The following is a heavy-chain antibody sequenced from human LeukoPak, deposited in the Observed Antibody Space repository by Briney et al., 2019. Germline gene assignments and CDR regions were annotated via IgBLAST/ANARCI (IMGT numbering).Heavy chain of an antibody. CDR2: IYPGDSDT. D-gene: IGHD5-12*01. CDR1: GYSFTTYW. Sequence: GESLKISCKASGYSFTTYWIGWVRQMPGKGLEWVGNIYPGDSDTRYSPSFQGRVTISVDKSIGTAYLQWSSLKASDTAIYYCARRNGYDSSYYFDYWGQGNLVTVSS. CDR3: ARRNGYDSSYYFDY. V-gene: IGHV5-51*01. J-gene: IGHJ4*02.